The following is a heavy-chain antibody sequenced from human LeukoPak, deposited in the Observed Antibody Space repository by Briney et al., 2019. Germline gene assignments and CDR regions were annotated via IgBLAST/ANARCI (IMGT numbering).Heavy chain of an antibody. D-gene: IGHD5-24*01. J-gene: IGHJ4*02. V-gene: IGHV1-3*01. CDR3: ARDQKADGHSDFDY. Sequence: GASVKVSCKASGYTFTSYAMHWVRQAPGQRLEWMGWINAGNGNTKYSQKFQGRVTITRDTSASTAYMELSSLRSEDTAVYYCARDQKADGHSDFDYWGQGTLVTVSS. CDR1: GYTFTSYA. CDR2: INAGNGNT.